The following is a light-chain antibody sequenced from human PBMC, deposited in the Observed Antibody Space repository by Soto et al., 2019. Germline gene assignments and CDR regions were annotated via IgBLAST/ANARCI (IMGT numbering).Light chain of an antibody. CDR2: QAS. CDR3: QQYNTYSGT. V-gene: IGKV1-5*03. J-gene: IGKJ1*01. Sequence: DIQVTQSPPTLSASVGDTVTITCRPSETINTWLAWFQQKPGKAPTLLIYQASTLESGVPSRFSGSGAGTEFTLAISSLQPDDFATYYCQQYNTYSGTFGQGTKVDIK. CDR1: ETINTW.